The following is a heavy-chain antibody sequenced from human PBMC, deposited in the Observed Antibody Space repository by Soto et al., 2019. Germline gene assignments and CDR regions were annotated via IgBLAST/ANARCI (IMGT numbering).Heavy chain of an antibody. Sequence: QVQLVQSEAEVKMPGASVKVSCKTSGYSFVSFGINWVRQAPGPGLEWMGWISGYNGYAMYAQKFQGRVTMTIDTSTTTAYMELRSLRSDDTAVEYCASESVHFYDSSGSHFGFDPWGQGTLVTVSS. V-gene: IGHV1-18*01. CDR3: ASESVHFYDSSGSHFGFDP. J-gene: IGHJ5*02. CDR2: ISGYNGYA. CDR1: GYSFVSFG. D-gene: IGHD3-22*01.